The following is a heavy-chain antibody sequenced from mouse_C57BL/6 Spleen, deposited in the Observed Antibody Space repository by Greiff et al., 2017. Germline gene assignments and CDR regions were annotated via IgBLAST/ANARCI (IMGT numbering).Heavy chain of an antibody. D-gene: IGHD1-1*01. CDR3: ARRDYGSSYDY. CDR2: ISSGGSYT. CDR1: GFTFSSYG. V-gene: IGHV5-6*02. J-gene: IGHJ2*01. Sequence: DVKLVESGGDLVKPGGSLKLSCAASGFTFSSYGMSWVRQTPDKRLEWVATISSGGSYTYYPDSVKGRVTISRDNAKNTLYLQMSSLKSEDTAMYYCARRDYGSSYDYWGQGTTLTVSS.